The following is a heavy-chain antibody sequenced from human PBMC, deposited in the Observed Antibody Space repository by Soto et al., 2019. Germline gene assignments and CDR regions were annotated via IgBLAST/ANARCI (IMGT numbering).Heavy chain of an antibody. CDR3: AREIERLLGY. D-gene: IGHD3-3*01. CDR1: GFTFSSYG. V-gene: IGHV3-30*03. CDR2: ISYDGRNK. Sequence: PGGSLRLSCAASGFTFSSYGMHWVRQAPGKGLEWVAVISYDGRNKYYADSVKGRFSISRDNSKNTLYLQMNSLRAEDTAVYYCAREIERLLGYWGQGSLVTVSS. J-gene: IGHJ4*02.